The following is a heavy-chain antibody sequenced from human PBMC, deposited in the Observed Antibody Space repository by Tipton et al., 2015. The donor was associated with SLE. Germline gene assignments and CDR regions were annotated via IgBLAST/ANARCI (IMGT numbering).Heavy chain of an antibody. Sequence: TLSLTCIVSGGSISTYFWTWIRQPPGKGLEWIGNIYDSGSTNYNPTLKRRVTISLDTSKNQISLKLTSVTAADTAVYYCVRGVNDFWRVGGNGMDVWGQGTTVTVSS. CDR1: GGSISTYF. CDR3: VRGVNDFWRVGGNGMDV. J-gene: IGHJ6*02. D-gene: IGHD3-3*01. CDR2: IYDSGST. V-gene: IGHV4-59*01.